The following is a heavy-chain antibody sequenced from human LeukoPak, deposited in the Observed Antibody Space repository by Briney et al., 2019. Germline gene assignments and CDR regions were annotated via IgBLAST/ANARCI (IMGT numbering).Heavy chain of an antibody. V-gene: IGHV3-23*01. CDR3: AKDYYDSSGYYYARTFDY. J-gene: IGHJ4*02. D-gene: IGHD3-22*01. Sequence: PGGSLRLSCAASGFTFSSYAMSWVRQAPGKGLEWVSAISGSGGSTYYADSVKGRFIISRDNSKNTLYLQMNSLRAEDTAVYYCAKDYYDSSGYYYARTFDYWGQGTLVTVSS. CDR1: GFTFSSYA. CDR2: ISGSGGST.